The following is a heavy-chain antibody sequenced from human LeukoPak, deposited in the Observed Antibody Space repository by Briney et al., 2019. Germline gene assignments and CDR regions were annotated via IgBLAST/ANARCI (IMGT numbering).Heavy chain of an antibody. V-gene: IGHV3-7*01. D-gene: IGHD3-10*01. CDR2: IKQDGSEK. Sequence: GGSLRLSCAASGFTFSSYWMSWVRQAPGKGLEWVANIKQDGSEKYYVDSVKGRFTISRDNAKNSLYLQMNSLRAEDTAVYYCARLRFGELFGYYYYYMDVWGKGTTVTIS. J-gene: IGHJ6*03. CDR1: GFTFSSYW. CDR3: ARLRFGELFGYYYYYMDV.